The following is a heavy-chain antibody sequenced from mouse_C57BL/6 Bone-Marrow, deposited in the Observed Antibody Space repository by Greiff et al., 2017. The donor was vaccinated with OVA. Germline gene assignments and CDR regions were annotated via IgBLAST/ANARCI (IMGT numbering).Heavy chain of an antibody. Sequence: EVQLQQSGAELVRPGASVKLSCTASGFNIKDDYMHWVKQRPEQGLEWIGWLDPENGDTEYSSKFQGKATITADTSSNTAYLQLSSLTSEDTAVYYCTYSNFDYWGQGTTLTVSS. CDR3: TYSNFDY. V-gene: IGHV14-4*01. CDR2: LDPENGDT. CDR1: GFNIKDDY. D-gene: IGHD2-5*01. J-gene: IGHJ2*01.